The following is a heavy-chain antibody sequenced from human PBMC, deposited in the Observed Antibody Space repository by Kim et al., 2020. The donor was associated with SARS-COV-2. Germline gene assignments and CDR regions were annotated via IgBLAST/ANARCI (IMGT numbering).Heavy chain of an antibody. J-gene: IGHJ3*02. Sequence: SETLSLTCTVSGGSISSGGYYWSWIRQHPGKGLEWIGYIYYSGSTYYNPSLKSRVTISVDTSKNQFSLKLSSVTAADTAVYYCASTDTFVVVQAFDIWGQGKMVTVSS. D-gene: IGHD2-21*01. CDR2: IYYSGST. CDR3: ASTDTFVVVQAFDI. V-gene: IGHV4-31*03. CDR1: GGSISSGGYY.